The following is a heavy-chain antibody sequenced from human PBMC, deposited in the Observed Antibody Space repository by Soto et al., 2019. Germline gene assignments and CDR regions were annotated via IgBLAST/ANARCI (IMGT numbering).Heavy chain of an antibody. D-gene: IGHD3-22*01. Sequence: GGSLRLSCAASGFTFSSYGMHWVRQAPGKGLEWVAVIWYDGSNKYDADSVKGRFTISRDNSKNTLYLQMNSLRAEDTAVYYCARDPAHYYDSSGYYFLSQAPDYWGQGTLVTVSS. V-gene: IGHV3-33*01. CDR1: GFTFSSYG. CDR3: ARDPAHYYDSSGYYFLSQAPDY. J-gene: IGHJ4*02. CDR2: IWYDGSNK.